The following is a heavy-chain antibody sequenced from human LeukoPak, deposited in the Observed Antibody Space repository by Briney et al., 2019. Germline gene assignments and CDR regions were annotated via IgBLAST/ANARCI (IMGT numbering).Heavy chain of an antibody. CDR3: ARSYGSGSYYVLY. D-gene: IGHD3-10*01. CDR2: IYSGGST. V-gene: IGHV3-53*01. CDR1: GFTVSSNY. Sequence: SGGSLRLSCAASGFTVSSNYMSWVRQAPGKGLEWVSVIYSGGSTYYADSVKGRFTISRDNSKNTLYLQMNSLRAEGTAVYYCARSYGSGSYYVLYWGQGTLVTVSS. J-gene: IGHJ4*02.